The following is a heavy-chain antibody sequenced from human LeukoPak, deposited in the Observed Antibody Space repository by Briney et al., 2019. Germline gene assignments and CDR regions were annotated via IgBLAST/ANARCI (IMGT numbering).Heavy chain of an antibody. CDR3: AKDPLRQGLSTYFDY. J-gene: IGHJ4*02. Sequence: GGSLRLSCAASGFTFSSYSMNWVRQAPGKGLEWVSYISSSSSTIYYADSVKGRFTISRDNAKNSLYLQMNSLRAEDTALYYCAKDPLRQGLSTYFDYWGQGTLVTVSS. CDR2: ISSSSSTI. CDR1: GFTFSSYS. D-gene: IGHD2/OR15-2a*01. V-gene: IGHV3-48*04.